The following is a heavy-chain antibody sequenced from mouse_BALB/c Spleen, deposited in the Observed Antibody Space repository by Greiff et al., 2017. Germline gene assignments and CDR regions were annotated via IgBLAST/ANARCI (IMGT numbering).Heavy chain of an antibody. CDR2: ISSGGSYT. Sequence: EVHLVESGGGLVQPGGSLKLSCAASGFTFSSYGMSWVRQTPDKRLEWVATISSGGSYTYYPDSVKGRFTISRDNAKNTLYLQMSSLKSEDTAMYYCARRRVVADYAMDYWGQGTSVTVSS. J-gene: IGHJ4*01. V-gene: IGHV5-6*01. D-gene: IGHD1-1*01. CDR1: GFTFSSYG. CDR3: ARRRVVADYAMDY.